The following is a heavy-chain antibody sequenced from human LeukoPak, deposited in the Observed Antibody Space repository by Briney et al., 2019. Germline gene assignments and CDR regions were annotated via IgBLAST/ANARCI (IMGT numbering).Heavy chain of an antibody. CDR3: ARGVAKYSSSWYRRDWFDP. CDR2: IYYSGST. CDR1: GGSISSSSYY. V-gene: IGHV4-39*07. D-gene: IGHD6-13*01. J-gene: IGHJ5*02. Sequence: PSETLSLTCTVSGGSISSSSYYWGWIRQPLGKGLEWIGSIYYSGSTYYNPSLKSRVTISVDTSKNQFSLKLSSVTAADTAVYYCARGVAKYSSSWYRRDWFDPWGQGTLVTVSS.